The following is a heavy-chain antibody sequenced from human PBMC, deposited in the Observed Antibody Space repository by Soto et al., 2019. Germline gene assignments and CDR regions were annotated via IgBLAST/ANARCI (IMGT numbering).Heavy chain of an antibody. J-gene: IGHJ4*02. CDR2: ISGSGGST. Sequence: GGSLRLSCAASGFTFSSYAMSWVRQAPGKGLEWVSAISGSGGSTYYTDSVKGRFTISRDNSKNTLYLQMNSLRAEDTAVYYCAKDRRRHHFVGAILVLVYWGQGTLVTVSS. V-gene: IGHV3-23*01. CDR3: AKDRRRHHFVGAILVLVY. CDR1: GFTFSSYA. D-gene: IGHD1-26*01.